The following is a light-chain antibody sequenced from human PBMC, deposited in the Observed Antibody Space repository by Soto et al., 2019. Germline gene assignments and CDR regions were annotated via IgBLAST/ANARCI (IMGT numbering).Light chain of an antibody. V-gene: IGLV2-11*01. CDR3: CGYVGRNTDV. CDR1: SSDVGGYNY. CDR2: DVS. J-gene: IGLJ1*01. Sequence: QSALTQPRSASGSPGQSITISCTGTSSDVGGYNYASWYQQHPAKAPKLIIFDVSKRPSGVPNRFSGSKSGNTASLTISGGRADDEEDYYYCGYVGRNTDVVGPGTKVNV.